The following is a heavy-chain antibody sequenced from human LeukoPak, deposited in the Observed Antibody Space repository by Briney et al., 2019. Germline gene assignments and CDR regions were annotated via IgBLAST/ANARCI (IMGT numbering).Heavy chain of an antibody. V-gene: IGHV3-21*01. CDR3: ARDRRTIVVVPAAIGYYGMDV. Sequence: GGSLRLSCAASGFTFSSDSMNWVRQAPGKGLEWVSSISSSSSYIYYADSVKGRFTISRDNAKNSLYLQMNSLRAEDTAVYYCARDRRTIVVVPAAIGYYGMDVWGQGTTVTVSS. J-gene: IGHJ6*02. D-gene: IGHD2-2*01. CDR1: GFTFSSDS. CDR2: ISSSSSYI.